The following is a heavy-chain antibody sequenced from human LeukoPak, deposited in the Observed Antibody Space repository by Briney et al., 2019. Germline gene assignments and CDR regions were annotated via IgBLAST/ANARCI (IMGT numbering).Heavy chain of an antibody. CDR1: GFTFSVFE. CDR3: AKTTRAAIEKWYFDY. D-gene: IGHD1-14*01. V-gene: IGHV3-48*03. J-gene: IGHJ4*02. CDR2: ISSTGSWT. Sequence: GGSLRLSCAASGFTFSVFEMNWVRQASGKGLEWVSYISSTGSWTFYADSVKGRFTISRDNAKNSLYLQMNSLRAEDTAIYYCAKTTRAAIEKWYFDYWGQGSLVTVSS.